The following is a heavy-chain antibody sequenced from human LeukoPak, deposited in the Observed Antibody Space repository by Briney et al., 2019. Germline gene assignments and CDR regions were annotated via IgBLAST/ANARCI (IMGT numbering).Heavy chain of an antibody. CDR1: GYTLTELS. V-gene: IGHV1-24*01. J-gene: IGHJ5*02. CDR2: FDPEDGET. CDR3: ATGPTYYDFWSGYPNWFDP. D-gene: IGHD3-3*01. Sequence: ASVKVSCKVSGYTLTELSMHWVRQAPGKGLEWMGGFDPEDGETIYAQKFQGRVTMTEDTSTDTAYMELSSLRSEDTAVYYCATGPTYYDFWSGYPNWFDPWGQGTLVTVSS.